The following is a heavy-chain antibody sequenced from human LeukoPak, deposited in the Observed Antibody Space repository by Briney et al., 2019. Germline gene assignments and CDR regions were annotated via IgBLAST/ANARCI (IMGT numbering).Heavy chain of an antibody. V-gene: IGHV3-23*01. D-gene: IGHD6-19*01. CDR2: ISASGGIT. Sequence: GGSLRLSCAASGLTIDIHAMTWVRQAPGKGLEWVSTISASGGITHFADSVRGRFTISRDNSRNTLYLQMKNLRAEDTAIYYCAKAYSSGYYPYDYWGQGALVSVSS. J-gene: IGHJ4*02. CDR1: GLTIDIHA. CDR3: AKAYSSGYYPYDY.